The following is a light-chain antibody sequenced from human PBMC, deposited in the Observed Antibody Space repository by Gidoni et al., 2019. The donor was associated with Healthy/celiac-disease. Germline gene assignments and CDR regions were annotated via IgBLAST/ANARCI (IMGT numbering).Light chain of an antibody. Sequence: DIQMTQSPSSLSASVGDRVTITCRASQSISSYLNWYQQKPGKAPKLLIYAASSLQSGVPSRFSGSGSGTDFTLTIRSLQPEDFATYYCQQRETFGQGTKVEIK. J-gene: IGKJ1*01. CDR2: AAS. CDR1: QSISSY. CDR3: QQRET. V-gene: IGKV1-39*01.